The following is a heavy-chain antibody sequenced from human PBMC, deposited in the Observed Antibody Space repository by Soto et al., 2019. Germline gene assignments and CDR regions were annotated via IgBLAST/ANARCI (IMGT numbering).Heavy chain of an antibody. CDR2: IKQDGSEK. D-gene: IGHD5-12*01. CDR3: ASVAI. J-gene: IGHJ4*02. CDR1: GFTFSNYW. Sequence: EVQLVESGGGLVRPGGSLRLSCAASGFTFSNYWMSWVRQAPGKGLEWVANIKQDGSEKNYVDSVKGRFTISRDNAKNSLDLQMNSLRAEDTAVYYCASVAIWGQGTPVTVSS. V-gene: IGHV3-7*01.